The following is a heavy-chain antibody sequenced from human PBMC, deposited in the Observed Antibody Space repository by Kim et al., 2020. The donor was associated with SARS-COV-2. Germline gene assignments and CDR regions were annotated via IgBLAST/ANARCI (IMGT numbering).Heavy chain of an antibody. D-gene: IGHD6-19*01. CDR2: MSFDGFSK. V-gene: IGHV3-30*04. Sequence: GGSLRLSCVTSGLYVIHWVRQAPGKGLEWVAAMSFDGFSKYFADSVNGRFTISRDDSKNTVWLQLNNLRDEDSAMYYCATEGGTSGRGGEFDYWSQGTL. CDR1: GLYV. CDR3: ATEGGTSGRGGEFDY. J-gene: IGHJ4*02.